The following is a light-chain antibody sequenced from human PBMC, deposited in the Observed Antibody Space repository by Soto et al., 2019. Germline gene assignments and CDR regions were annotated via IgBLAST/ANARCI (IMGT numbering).Light chain of an antibody. V-gene: IGKV3-15*01. CDR3: QQYSDWPLVT. CDR1: QSVGTY. CDR2: AAS. J-gene: IGKJ4*01. Sequence: IVMTQSPATLSVSLGERATLSCRASQSVGTYLAWYQQKPGQPPSLLIFAASTRATGIPARFSGTGSGSDFTLTSHGLQSEDFAVYSCQQYSDWPLVTFGGGTRVEIK.